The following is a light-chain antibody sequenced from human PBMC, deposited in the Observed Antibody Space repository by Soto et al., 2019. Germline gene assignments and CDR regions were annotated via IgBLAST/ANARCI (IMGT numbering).Light chain of an antibody. V-gene: IGKV3-20*01. Sequence: EILLTQSRGTLSSSPFYISALSFRASQTVTSNYLAWYQQKPGQAPRLLFFGASIRATGLPDRFSGGGSGTDFTLTISRLEPEDFAVYYCQQYGRSPGTFGQGTKVDIK. CDR1: QTVTSNY. CDR2: GAS. CDR3: QQYGRSPGT. J-gene: IGKJ1*01.